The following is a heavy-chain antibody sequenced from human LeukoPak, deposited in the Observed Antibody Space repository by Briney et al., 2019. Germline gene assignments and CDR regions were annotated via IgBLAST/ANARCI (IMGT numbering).Heavy chain of an antibody. CDR2: ISSNGGST. J-gene: IGHJ4*02. D-gene: IGHD2-2*02. CDR1: GFTFSSYA. V-gene: IGHV3-64*01. CDR3: ASVAGGACSTTSCYTFYFDY. Sequence: GGSLRLSCAASGFTFSSYAMHWVRQAPGKGLEYVSAISSNGGSTYYANSVKGRFTISRDNAKNSLYLQMNSLRAEDTAVYYCASVAGGACSTTSCYTFYFDYWGQGTLVTVSS.